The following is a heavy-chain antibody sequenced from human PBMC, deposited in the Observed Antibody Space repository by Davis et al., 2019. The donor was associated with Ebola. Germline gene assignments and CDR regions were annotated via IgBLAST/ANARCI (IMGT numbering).Heavy chain of an antibody. J-gene: IGHJ4*02. D-gene: IGHD6-19*01. CDR2: INPNSGGT. CDR1: RYTFTGYY. CDR3: ASFLTYSSGTDY. Sequence: ASVTVSCMASRYTFTGYYMHWVRQAPGQGLEWMGRINPNSGGTNYAQKLQGRVTMTRDTSISTAYMELSRLRSDDTAVYYCASFLTYSSGTDYWGQGTLVTVSS. V-gene: IGHV1-2*06.